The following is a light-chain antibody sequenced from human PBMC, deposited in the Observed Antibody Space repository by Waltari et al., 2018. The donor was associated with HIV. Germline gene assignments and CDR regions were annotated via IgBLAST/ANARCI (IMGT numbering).Light chain of an antibody. Sequence: EIVLTQSPATLSLSPGESATLSCRASQSVSGYLACYQQQPGQAPRLLIYDASNRATGIPARFSGSGSETYFTLTISRLEPEDYAVYYCQQRSDRLTFGGGTKVEIK. CDR3: QQRSDRLT. J-gene: IGKJ4*01. V-gene: IGKV3-11*01. CDR2: DAS. CDR1: QSVSGY.